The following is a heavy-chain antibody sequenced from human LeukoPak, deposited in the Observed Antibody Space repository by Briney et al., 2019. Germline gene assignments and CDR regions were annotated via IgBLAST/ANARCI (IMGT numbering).Heavy chain of an antibody. CDR1: GHSISSGYN. Sequence: PSETLSLTCSVSGHSISSGYNWGWIRQPPGKGLEWFGSINHSGRTDYNPSLKSRVTISVDMSKNQFSLKLSSVTAADTAVYYCARVESGSYYYYFDYWGQGTLVTVSS. CDR2: INHSGRT. CDR3: ARVESGSYYYYFDY. J-gene: IGHJ4*02. V-gene: IGHV4-38-2*02. D-gene: IGHD3-10*01.